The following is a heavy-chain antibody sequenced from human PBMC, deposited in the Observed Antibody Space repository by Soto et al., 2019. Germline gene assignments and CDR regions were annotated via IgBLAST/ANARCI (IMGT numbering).Heavy chain of an antibody. V-gene: IGHV1-18*01. D-gene: IGHD6-25*01. CDR1: GYTFTNYV. Sequence: GASVKVSCKASGYTFTNYVIHWVRQAPGQGLEWMGWISPLKGNTKYAQKVQGRVSVTTNTSTNTVYMELSGLRYDDTALYYCARSGEHPFDFWGQGTLVTVSS. J-gene: IGHJ4*02. CDR2: ISPLKGNT. CDR3: ARSGEHPFDF.